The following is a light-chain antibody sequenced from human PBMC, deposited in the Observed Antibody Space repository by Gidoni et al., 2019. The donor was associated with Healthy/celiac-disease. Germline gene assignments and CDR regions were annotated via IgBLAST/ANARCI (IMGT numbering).Light chain of an antibody. Sequence: SSELTQDPAVSVALGQTVRITCQGDSLRTYYASWYQQKPGQAPVLVIYGKNNRPSGIPDRFSGSSSGNTASLTITGAQAEDEADYYCNSRDSSGNIWFFGGGTKLTVL. V-gene: IGLV3-19*01. CDR1: SLRTYY. CDR3: NSRDSSGNIWF. J-gene: IGLJ2*01. CDR2: GKN.